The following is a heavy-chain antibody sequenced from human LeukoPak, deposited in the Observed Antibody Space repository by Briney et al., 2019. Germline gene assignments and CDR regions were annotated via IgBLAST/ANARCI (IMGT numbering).Heavy chain of an antibody. D-gene: IGHD3-10*01. V-gene: IGHV4-38-2*01. CDR2: IYHSGST. Sequence: SETLSLTCDVSGDSISSGYYWGWIRQPPEKGLERIGTIYHSGSTYYNPSLKSRVTISADTSKNQFSLTLNSVTAADTAVYYCARNSTSWSFDLWGRGTLVTVSS. CDR3: ARNSTSWSFDL. CDR1: GDSISSGYY. J-gene: IGHJ2*01.